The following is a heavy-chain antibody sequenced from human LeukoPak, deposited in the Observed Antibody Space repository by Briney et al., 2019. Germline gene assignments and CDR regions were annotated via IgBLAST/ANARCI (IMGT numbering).Heavy chain of an antibody. Sequence: PGGSLRLSCAASGFTFSACSMNWVRQAPGKGLEWVSSISSSSTYIYYADLVKGRFTISRDTARNSLYLQMSSLRAEDTAVYYCARDAYCSGGNCYPFGFGMDVWGQGTTVTVSS. J-gene: IGHJ6*02. CDR1: GFTFSACS. CDR2: ISSSSTYI. CDR3: ARDAYCSGGNCYPFGFGMDV. V-gene: IGHV3-21*01. D-gene: IGHD2-15*01.